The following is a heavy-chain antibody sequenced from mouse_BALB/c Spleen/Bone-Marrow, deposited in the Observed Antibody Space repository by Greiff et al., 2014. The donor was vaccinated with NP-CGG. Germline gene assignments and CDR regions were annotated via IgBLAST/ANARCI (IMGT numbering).Heavy chain of an antibody. V-gene: IGHV1-69*02. CDR2: IYPSDSYS. D-gene: IGHD2-14*01. J-gene: IGHJ4*01. CDR1: GYTFTNYW. Sequence: QVHVKQSGAELVRPGASVKVSCKVSGYTFTNYWINWVRQRPGQGLEWIGNIYPSDSYSNYNQKFKDKATLIVDKSSSTAYMQLSSPTSEDSAVYYCTRRDRYDYYGVDYWGQGTSVTVSS. CDR3: TRRDRYDYYGVDY.